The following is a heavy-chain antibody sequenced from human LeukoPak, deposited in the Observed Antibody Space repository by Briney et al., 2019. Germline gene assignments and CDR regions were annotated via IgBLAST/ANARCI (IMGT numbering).Heavy chain of an antibody. V-gene: IGHV4-34*01. D-gene: IGHD3-9*01. CDR2: INRSGST. CDR1: GGSFSGYY. J-gene: IGHJ3*02. Sequence: SETLSLTCAVYGGSFSGYYWSWIRQPPGKGLEWIGEINRSGSTNYNPSLKSRVTISVDTSKNQFTLKLSSVTAADTAVYYCARPVAASGPLLRYFDWLPRSDAFDIWGQGTMVTVSS. CDR3: ARPVAASGPLLRYFDWLPRSDAFDI.